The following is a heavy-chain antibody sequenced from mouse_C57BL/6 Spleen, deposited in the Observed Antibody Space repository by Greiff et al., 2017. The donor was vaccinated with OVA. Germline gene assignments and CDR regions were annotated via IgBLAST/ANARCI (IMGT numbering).Heavy chain of an antibody. D-gene: IGHD3-1*01. Sequence: VQLQQSGPELVKPGASVKLSCKTSGYTFTRYWMHWVKERPGQGLEWIGYINPSSGYTKYNQRFMDKATLTADKSSSTAYMQLSSLTYEDSAVYYCARSGDSHYFDYWGQGTTLTVSS. V-gene: IGHV1-7*01. J-gene: IGHJ2*01. CDR1: GYTFTRYW. CDR3: ARSGDSHYFDY. CDR2: INPSSGYT.